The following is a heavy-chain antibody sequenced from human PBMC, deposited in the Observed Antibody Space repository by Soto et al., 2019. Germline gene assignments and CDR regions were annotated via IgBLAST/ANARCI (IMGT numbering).Heavy chain of an antibody. CDR3: ARRGAAAARDYYYGMDV. Sequence: QVQLVQSGAEVKKPGSSVKVSCKASGGTFSSYAISWVRQAPGQGLEWMGGIITIFGTANYAQKFQGRVTITADESTSTAYMELNSLRSEDTAVYYCARRGAAAARDYYYGMDVWGQGTTVTVSS. V-gene: IGHV1-69*12. CDR2: IITIFGTA. J-gene: IGHJ6*02. D-gene: IGHD6-13*01. CDR1: GGTFSSYA.